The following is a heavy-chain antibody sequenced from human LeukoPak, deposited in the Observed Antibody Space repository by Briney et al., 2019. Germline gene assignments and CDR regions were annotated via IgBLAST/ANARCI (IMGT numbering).Heavy chain of an antibody. J-gene: IGHJ4*02. CDR2: IYPGDPDT. CDR1: GYSFTSYW. CDR3: ARPRNYDILTGYYRELDY. Sequence: GESLKISCKGSGYSFTSYWIGWVRQMPGNGLEWMGIIYPGDPDTRYSPSFQGQVTISADKSISTAYLQWSSLKASDTAMYYCARPRNYDILTGYYRELDYWGQGTLVTVSS. D-gene: IGHD3-9*01. V-gene: IGHV5-51*01.